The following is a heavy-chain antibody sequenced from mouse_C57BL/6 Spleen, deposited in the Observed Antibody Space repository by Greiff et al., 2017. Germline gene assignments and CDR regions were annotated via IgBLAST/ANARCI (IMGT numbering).Heavy chain of an antibody. Sequence: QVQLKESGPGLVQPSQSLSITCTVSGFSLTSYGVHWVRQSPGKGLEWLGVIWSGGSTDYNAAFMSRMSITKDNSKSQVFFKMNSLQADDTAIYYCAKNSGEDRYFDVWGTGTTVTVSS. D-gene: IGHD3-3*01. CDR3: AKNSGEDRYFDV. CDR2: IWSGGST. V-gene: IGHV2-5*01. CDR1: GFSLTSYG. J-gene: IGHJ1*03.